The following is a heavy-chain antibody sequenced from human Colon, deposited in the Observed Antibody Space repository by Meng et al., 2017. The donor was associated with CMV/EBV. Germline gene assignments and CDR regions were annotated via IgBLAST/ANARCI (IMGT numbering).Heavy chain of an antibody. V-gene: IGHV3-30-3*01. J-gene: IGHJ6*02. CDR1: GFTFSSYA. CDR3: ARASLPSWKHKDYYYYDGMDV. CDR2: ISYDGSNK. D-gene: IGHD5-18*01. Sequence: GESLKISCAASGFTFSSYAMHWVRQAPGKGLEWVAVISYDGSNKYYADSVKGRFTISRDNSKNTLYLQMNSLRAEDTAVYYCARASLPSWKHKDYYYYDGMDVWGQGTTVTVSS.